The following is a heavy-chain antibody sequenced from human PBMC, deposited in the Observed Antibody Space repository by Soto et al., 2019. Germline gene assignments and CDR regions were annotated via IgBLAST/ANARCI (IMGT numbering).Heavy chain of an antibody. CDR2: PSRGGGTT. V-gene: IGHV3-11*01. CDR1: WFNVSDSY. D-gene: IGHD6-19*01. J-gene: IGHJ5*01. CDR3: ARDTYSGFGLDS. Sequence: PXGPLRLSGRASWFNVSDSYGTWIRQAPGKGLEWISYPSRGGGTTYYADSVNGRCTISRDNAKNSLFQQLNRLTRDDTAVYYCARDTYSGFGLDSWGQGTLVTVSS.